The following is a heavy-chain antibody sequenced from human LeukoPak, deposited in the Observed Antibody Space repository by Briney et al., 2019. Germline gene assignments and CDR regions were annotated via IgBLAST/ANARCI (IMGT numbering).Heavy chain of an antibody. J-gene: IGHJ4*02. Sequence: GRSLRLSCTASGFTFTNYAVHWVRQAPGKGLEWVAVISYDGSNKYYADSVKGRFTISRDNSKNTLYLQMNSLRAEDTAVYYCARSIASDYFDYWGQGTLVTVSS. CDR3: ARSIASDYFDY. D-gene: IGHD6-6*01. CDR1: GFTFTNYA. V-gene: IGHV3-30*04. CDR2: ISYDGSNK.